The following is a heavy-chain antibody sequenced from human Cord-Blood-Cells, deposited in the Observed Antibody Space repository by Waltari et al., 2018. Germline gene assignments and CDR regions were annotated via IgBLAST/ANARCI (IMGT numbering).Heavy chain of an antibody. V-gene: IGHV4-59*08. CDR1: GGSISSYY. D-gene: IGHD3-22*01. CDR3: ARLSYYDSSDLGTYYYYGMDV. CDR2: IYYSGST. Sequence: QVQLQESGPGLVTPSETLSLTCTVSGGSISSYYWSWIRQPPGKGLEWIGDIYYSGSTNYNPSLKSRVTISVDTSKNQFSLKLSSVTAADTAVYYCARLSYYDSSDLGTYYYYGMDVWGQGTTVTVSS. J-gene: IGHJ6*02.